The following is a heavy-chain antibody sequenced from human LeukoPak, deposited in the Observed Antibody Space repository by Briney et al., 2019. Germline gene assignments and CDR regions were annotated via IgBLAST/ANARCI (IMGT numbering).Heavy chain of an antibody. CDR1: GGTSSSYA. CDR3: AREQSQSYYGSGSYYD. Sequence: SVKVSCKASGGTSSSYAISWVRQAPGQGLEWMGGIIPIFGTANYAQKFQGRVTITADESTSTAYMELSSLRSEDTAVYYCAREQSQSYYGSGSYYDWGQGTLVTVSS. J-gene: IGHJ4*02. V-gene: IGHV1-69*13. D-gene: IGHD3-10*01. CDR2: IIPIFGTA.